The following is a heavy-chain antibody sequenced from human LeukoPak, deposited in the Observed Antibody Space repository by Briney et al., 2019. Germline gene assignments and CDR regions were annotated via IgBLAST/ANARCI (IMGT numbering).Heavy chain of an antibody. CDR1: GGSFSGYY. J-gene: IGHJ4*02. CDR2: INHSGST. Sequence: SETLSLTCAVYGGSFSGYYWSWIRQPPGKGLEWIGEINHSGSTNYNPSLKSRVTISVDTPKNQFSLKLSSVTAADTAVYYCARGHSSSSPFDYWGQGTLVTVSS. D-gene: IGHD6-6*01. CDR3: ARGHSSSSPFDY. V-gene: IGHV4-34*01.